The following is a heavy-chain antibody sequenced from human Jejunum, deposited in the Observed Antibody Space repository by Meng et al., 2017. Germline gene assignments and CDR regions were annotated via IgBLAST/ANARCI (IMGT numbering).Heavy chain of an antibody. CDR3: ARTLPHSSGDKRGLDY. Sequence: QVQLVESGAEVKKPGGSVKVPCKASGYTVTSFAITWVRQAPGQGLEWMGWINGDNGDTNNQQNFQGRLIMTTDTSTSTAYMELRSLRSDDTAVYYCARTLPHSSGDKRGLDYWGQGTLVTVSS. J-gene: IGHJ4*02. CDR1: GYTVTSFA. V-gene: IGHV1-18*01. D-gene: IGHD1-26*01. CDR2: INGDNGDT.